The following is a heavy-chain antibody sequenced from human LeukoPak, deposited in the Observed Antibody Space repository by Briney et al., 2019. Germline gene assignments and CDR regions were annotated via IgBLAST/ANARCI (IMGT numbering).Heavy chain of an antibody. D-gene: IGHD3-22*01. CDR1: GFTFSSYE. Sequence: GGSLRLSCAASGFTFSSYEINWVRQAPGKGLEWVSYISSSGSTIKYADSVKGRFTISRGNAKNSLYLQMNSLRAEDTAVYYCARERYYDSSGYYYLDVWGKGTTVTVSS. CDR3: ARERYYDSSGYYYLDV. CDR2: ISSSGSTI. J-gene: IGHJ6*03. V-gene: IGHV3-48*03.